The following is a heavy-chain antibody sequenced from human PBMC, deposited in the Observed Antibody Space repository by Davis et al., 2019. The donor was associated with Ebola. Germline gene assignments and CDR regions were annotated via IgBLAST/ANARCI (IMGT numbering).Heavy chain of an antibody. CDR1: GGSISSSNW. CDR3: ARTRGYYGMDV. D-gene: IGHD3-10*01. V-gene: IGHV4-4*02. J-gene: IGHJ6*02. Sequence: SETLSLTCAVSGGSISSSNWWSWVRQPPGKGLEWIGEIYHSGSTNYNPSLKSRVTISVDTSKNQFSLKLSSVTAADTAVYYCARTRGYYGMDVWGQGTTVTVSS. CDR2: IYHSGST.